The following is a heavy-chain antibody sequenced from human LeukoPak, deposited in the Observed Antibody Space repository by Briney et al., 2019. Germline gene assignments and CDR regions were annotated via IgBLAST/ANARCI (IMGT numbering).Heavy chain of an antibody. Sequence: SETLSLTCTVSGGSISSYYWSWIRQPPGKGLEWIGYIYYSGSTNYNPSLKSRVTISVDTSKNQFSLKLSSVTAADTAVYYCARTVRGYYFDYWGQGTLVTVSS. CDR3: ARTVRGYYFDY. D-gene: IGHD3-10*02. CDR2: IYYSGST. V-gene: IGHV4-59*08. J-gene: IGHJ4*02. CDR1: GGSISSYY.